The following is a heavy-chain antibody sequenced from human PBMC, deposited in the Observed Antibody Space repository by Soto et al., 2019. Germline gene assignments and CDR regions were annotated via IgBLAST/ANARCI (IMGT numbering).Heavy chain of an antibody. J-gene: IGHJ1*01. CDR3: ARDRNIAAAGVGYFQH. CDR2: ISSSSSYI. CDR1: GFTFSSYS. Sequence: GGSLRLSCAASGFTFSSYSMNWVRQAPGKGLEWVSSISSSSSYIYYADSVKGRFTISRDNAKNSLYLQMNSLRAEDTAVYYCARDRNIAAAGVGYFQHWGQGTLVTVSS. V-gene: IGHV3-21*01. D-gene: IGHD6-13*01.